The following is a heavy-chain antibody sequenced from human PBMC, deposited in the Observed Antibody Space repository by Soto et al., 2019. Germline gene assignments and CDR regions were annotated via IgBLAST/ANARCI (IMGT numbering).Heavy chain of an antibody. CDR3: AKGGVVPAASYYYYYGMDV. CDR2: ISGSGGST. V-gene: IGHV3-23*01. Sequence: PGGSLRLSCAASGFTFSSYAMSWVRQAPGKGLEWVSAISGSGGSTYYADSVKGRFTISRDTPKNTPYLQMNSLRAEDTAVYYCAKGGVVPAASYYYYYGMDVWGQGTTVTVSS. D-gene: IGHD2-2*01. J-gene: IGHJ6*02. CDR1: GFTFSSYA.